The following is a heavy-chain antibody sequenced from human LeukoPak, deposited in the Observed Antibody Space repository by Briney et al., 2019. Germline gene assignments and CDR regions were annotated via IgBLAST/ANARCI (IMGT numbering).Heavy chain of an antibody. CDR3: ARVTSGPSFDY. V-gene: IGHV4-59*01. D-gene: IGHD1-1*01. CDR2: IYYSGST. J-gene: IGHJ4*02. Sequence: PSETLSLTCTVSGGSISSYYWRWIRQPPGKGLEWIGYIYYSGSTNYNPSLKSRVTISVDTSKNQFSLKLSSVTAADTAVYYCARVTSGPSFDYWGQGTLVTVSS. CDR1: GGSISSYY.